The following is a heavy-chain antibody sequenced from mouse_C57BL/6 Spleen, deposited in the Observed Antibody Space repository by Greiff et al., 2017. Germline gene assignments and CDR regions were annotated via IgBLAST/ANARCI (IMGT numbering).Heavy chain of an antibody. CDR1: GFTFSSYA. J-gene: IGHJ3*01. V-gene: IGHV5-4*01. D-gene: IGHD2-4*01. CDR2: ISDGGSYT. Sequence: EVQLQESGGGLVKPGGSLKLSCAASGFTFSSYAMSWVRQTPEKRLEWVATISDGGSYTYYPDNVKGRFTIYRDNAKNNLYLQMSQLKSEYTAMYYCARDLYDDYDEAYWGQGTLVTVSA. CDR3: ARDLYDDYDEAY.